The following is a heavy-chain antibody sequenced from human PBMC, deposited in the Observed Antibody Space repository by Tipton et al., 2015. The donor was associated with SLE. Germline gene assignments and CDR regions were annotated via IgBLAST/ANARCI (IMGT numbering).Heavy chain of an antibody. CDR2: IYSDGSSI. CDR3: AKGPDSFDI. CDR1: GFPFSSYA. V-gene: IGHV3-23*03. Sequence: SLRLSCAASGFPFSSYAMSWVRQAPGRGLEWVSVIYSDGSSIYYADSVKGRFTISRDNSKNTLYLQLNSLRAEDTAVYYCAKGPDSFDIWGQGTMVSVSS. D-gene: IGHD1-14*01. J-gene: IGHJ3*02.